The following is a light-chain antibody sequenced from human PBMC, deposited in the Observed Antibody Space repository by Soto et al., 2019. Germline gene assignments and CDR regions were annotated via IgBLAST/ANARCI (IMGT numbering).Light chain of an antibody. Sequence: DIPMSQSPSTLSASVGDRVTITCRASQSISSWLAWYQQKPGKAPKLLIYDASSLESGVPSRFSGSGYGTEFTLTISSLQPDDFATYYCQQYNSYSLITFGQGTRLEIK. CDR2: DAS. CDR3: QQYNSYSLIT. J-gene: IGKJ5*01. CDR1: QSISSW. V-gene: IGKV1-5*01.